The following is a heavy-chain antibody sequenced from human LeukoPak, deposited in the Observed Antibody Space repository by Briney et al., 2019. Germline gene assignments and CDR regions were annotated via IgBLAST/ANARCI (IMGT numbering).Heavy chain of an antibody. Sequence: GGSLRLSCAASGFTFNSYWLLWDRQAPGKGLVWVSRINRDGTTTAYADSVKGRFTISRDNAKNTLYLQMNSLRAEDTAVYYCARGLNGDYYWGQGTLVTVSS. CDR3: ARGLNGDYY. J-gene: IGHJ4*02. V-gene: IGHV3-74*01. CDR2: INRDGTTT. CDR1: GFTFNSYW. D-gene: IGHD2-21*02.